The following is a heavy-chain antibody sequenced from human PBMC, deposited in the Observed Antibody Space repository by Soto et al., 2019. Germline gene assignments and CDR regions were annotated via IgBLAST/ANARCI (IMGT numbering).Heavy chain of an antibody. Sequence: EVQLVESGGGLVQPGGSLRLSCAASGFTFSSYWMSWVRQAPGKGLEWVANIKQAGSEKYYVDSVKGRFTISRDNANNSLYLQMNSLRAEDTAVYYCARDSLAPYYYDSSGYRPIGDYWGQGTLVTVSS. CDR2: IKQAGSEK. J-gene: IGHJ4*02. CDR1: GFTFSSYW. V-gene: IGHV3-7*01. D-gene: IGHD3-22*01. CDR3: ARDSLAPYYYDSSGYRPIGDY.